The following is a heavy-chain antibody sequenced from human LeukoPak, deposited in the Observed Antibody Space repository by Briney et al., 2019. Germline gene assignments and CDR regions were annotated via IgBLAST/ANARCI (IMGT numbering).Heavy chain of an antibody. Sequence: PGGSLRLSCAASGFTVSSNYMSWVRQAPGKGLEWVSVIYSGGSTYHADSVKGRFTISRDNSKNTLYLQMNILRAEDTAVYYCARVGKRITIFGVVIPNAFDIWGQGTMVTVSS. CDR1: GFTVSSNY. V-gene: IGHV3-53*01. D-gene: IGHD3-3*01. J-gene: IGHJ3*02. CDR3: ARVGKRITIFGVVIPNAFDI. CDR2: IYSGGST.